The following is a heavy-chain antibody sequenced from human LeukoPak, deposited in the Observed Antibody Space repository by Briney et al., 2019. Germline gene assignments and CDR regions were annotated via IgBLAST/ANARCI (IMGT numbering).Heavy chain of an antibody. Sequence: PGGSLRLSCAASGFIFSNYGMHWVRQAPGKGLEWVAVISSDGSNQYYADSVKGRFTISRDNAKNSLYLQMNSLKAEDSAVYYCARAPDYGGNGPTFPFDYWGQGTLVTVSS. CDR3: ARAPDYGGNGPTFPFDY. CDR2: ISSDGSNQ. CDR1: GFIFSNYG. D-gene: IGHD4-23*01. J-gene: IGHJ4*02. V-gene: IGHV3-30*03.